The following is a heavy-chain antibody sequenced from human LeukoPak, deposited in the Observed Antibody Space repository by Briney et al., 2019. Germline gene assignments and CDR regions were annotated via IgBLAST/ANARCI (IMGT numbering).Heavy chain of an antibody. J-gene: IGHJ3*02. CDR2: IYYSGST. CDR1: GGSISSYY. V-gene: IGHV4-59*08. Sequence: SETLSLTCTVSGGSISSYYWSWIRQPPGKGLEWIGYIYYSGSTNYNPSLKSRVTISVDTSKNQFSLKLSSVTAADTAVYYCTRFFSGYNSDAFDIWGQGTMVTVSS. CDR3: TRFFSGYNSDAFDI. D-gene: IGHD5-24*01.